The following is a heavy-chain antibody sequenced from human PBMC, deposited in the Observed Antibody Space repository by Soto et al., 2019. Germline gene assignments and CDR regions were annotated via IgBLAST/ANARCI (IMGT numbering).Heavy chain of an antibody. J-gene: IGHJ4*02. V-gene: IGHV3-7*01. CDR3: ARYTPYLTASYYFDY. CDR2: IKQDGSEK. CDR1: GFTFSSYW. Sequence: EVQLVESGGGLVQPGGSLRLSCAASGFTFSSYWMSWVRQAPGKGLEWVANIKQDGSEKYYVDSVKGRFTISRDHAKNSLYLQMNSLRAEDTAVYYCARYTPYLTASYYFDYWGQGTLVTVSS. D-gene: IGHD2-21*02.